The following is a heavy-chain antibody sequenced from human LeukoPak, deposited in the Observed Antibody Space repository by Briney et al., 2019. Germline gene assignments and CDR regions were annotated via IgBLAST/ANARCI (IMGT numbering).Heavy chain of an antibody. V-gene: IGHV4-59*08. Sequence: SETLSLTCTVSGGSISSYYWSWIRQPPGKGLEWTGYIYYSGSTNYNPSLKSRVTISVDTSKNQFSLKLSSVTAADTAVYYCAGLPSITGTTSDYWGQGTLVTVSS. CDR2: IYYSGST. CDR3: AGLPSITGTTSDY. CDR1: GGSISSYY. D-gene: IGHD1-20*01. J-gene: IGHJ4*02.